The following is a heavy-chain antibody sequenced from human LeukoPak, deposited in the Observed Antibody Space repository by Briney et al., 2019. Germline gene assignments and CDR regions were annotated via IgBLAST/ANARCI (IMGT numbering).Heavy chain of an antibody. CDR3: ARHGERWLYYFDY. V-gene: IGHV4-39*01. CDR1: GDSVSSSNYY. CDR2: LYYDGRT. Sequence: PSETLSLTCTVFGDSVSSSNYYWAWFRQPPGKGLDWIGSLYYDGRTYYSPSLESRVTVSVDTSKNQFALKLTSVTAADTAVYYCARHGERWLYYFDYWGQGTLVTVPS. J-gene: IGHJ4*02. D-gene: IGHD5-24*01.